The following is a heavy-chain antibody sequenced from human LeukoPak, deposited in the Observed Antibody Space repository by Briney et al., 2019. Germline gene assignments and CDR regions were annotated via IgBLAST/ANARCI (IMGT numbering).Heavy chain of an antibody. D-gene: IGHD4-17*01. Sequence: GSLRLSCAASGFTFSSYWMSWIRQPPGKGLEWIGSIYYSGSTYYNPSLKSRVTISVDTSKNQFSLKLSSVTAADTAVYYCARGSYGDYVVVGYFDYWGQGTLVTVSS. J-gene: IGHJ4*02. CDR3: ARGSYGDYVVVGYFDY. CDR2: IYYSGST. CDR1: GFTFSSYW. V-gene: IGHV4-39*01.